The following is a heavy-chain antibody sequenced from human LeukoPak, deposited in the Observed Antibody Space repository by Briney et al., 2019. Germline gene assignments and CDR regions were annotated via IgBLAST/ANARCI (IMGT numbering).Heavy chain of an antibody. CDR1: GYTLSGYY. Sequence: AASVKVSCKASGYTLSGYYIHWVRQAPGQGLEWMGMANPGVDYTRYAQKFQGRVTMTRDMSTGTVYMELSSLTSGDTAVYYCARDGGGGFDYWGQGTRVTVSS. CDR3: ARDGGGGFDY. CDR2: ANPGVDYT. V-gene: IGHV1-46*01. J-gene: IGHJ4*02. D-gene: IGHD3-16*01.